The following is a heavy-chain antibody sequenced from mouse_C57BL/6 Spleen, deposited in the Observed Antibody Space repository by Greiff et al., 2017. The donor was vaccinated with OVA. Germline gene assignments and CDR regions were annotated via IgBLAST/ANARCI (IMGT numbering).Heavy chain of an antibody. Sequence: VKLQESGAELVKPGASVKMSCKASGYTFTTYPIEWMKQNHGKSLEWIGNFHPYNDDTKYNEKFKGKATLTVEKSSSTVYLELSRLTSDDSAVNYCARGGYRTGRFDYWGEGTTLAVSA. CDR1: GYTFTTYP. CDR2: FHPYNDDT. D-gene: IGHD1-1*01. CDR3: ARGGYRTGRFDY. V-gene: IGHV1-47*01. J-gene: IGHJ2*01.